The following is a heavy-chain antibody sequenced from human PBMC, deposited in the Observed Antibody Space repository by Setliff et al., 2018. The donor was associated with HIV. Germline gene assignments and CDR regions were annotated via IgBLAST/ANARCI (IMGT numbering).Heavy chain of an antibody. V-gene: IGHV4-59*11. CDR2: FYHTGST. CDR3: ARDQGLELRGDYYYYGMDV. CDR1: GGSIRSHY. D-gene: IGHD1-7*01. Sequence: PSETLSLTCTVSGGSIRSHYWSWTRQPPGKGLEWIGSFYHTGSTHYNPSLKSRTTMSLDTSRNQVSLKLSSVSAADTAVYYCARDQGLELRGDYYYYGMDVWGQGTTVTVSS. J-gene: IGHJ6*02.